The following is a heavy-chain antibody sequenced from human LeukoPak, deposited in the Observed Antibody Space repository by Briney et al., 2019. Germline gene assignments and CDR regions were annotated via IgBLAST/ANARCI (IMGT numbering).Heavy chain of an antibody. J-gene: IGHJ3*02. Sequence: GGSLRLSCAASGFTFSSYAMSWVRQAPGKGLEWVSGISGSGGGTYYVDSVKGRFTISRDNSKDTLNLQMNSLRAEDTAVYHCAKESSSCWPRGAFDIWGQGTMVTVSS. CDR1: GFTFSSYA. CDR2: ISGSGGGT. CDR3: AKESSSCWPRGAFDI. D-gene: IGHD6-19*01. V-gene: IGHV3-23*01.